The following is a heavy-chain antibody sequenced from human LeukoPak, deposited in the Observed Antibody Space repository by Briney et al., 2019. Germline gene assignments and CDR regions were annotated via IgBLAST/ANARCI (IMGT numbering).Heavy chain of an antibody. Sequence: RGSLRLSCAVSGFTLSNYAMTCVRQAPGKGLEWVSAISGSGGGTKYADSVKGRFTISRDNSKNTLYLHTSSPMAEDTARYYGAEGQGASSGWYFVYWGQGTLVTVSS. CDR1: GFTLSNYA. V-gene: IGHV3-23*01. CDR3: AEGQGASSGWYFVY. J-gene: IGHJ4*02. D-gene: IGHD6-19*01. CDR2: ISGSGGGT.